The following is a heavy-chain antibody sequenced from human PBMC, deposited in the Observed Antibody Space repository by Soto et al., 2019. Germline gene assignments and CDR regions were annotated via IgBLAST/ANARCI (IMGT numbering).Heavy chain of an antibody. CDR2: ISAYNGNT. Sequence: ASVKVSCKASGYTFTNYGSSWVRQAPGQGLEWMGWISAYNGNTNYAQKLQGRVTMTTDTSTSTAYMELRSLRSDDTAVYYCARVTTFNYYDSSGYYDYWGQGTLVTVSS. CDR3: ARVTTFNYYDSSGYYDY. V-gene: IGHV1-18*01. CDR1: GYTFTNYG. J-gene: IGHJ4*02. D-gene: IGHD3-22*01.